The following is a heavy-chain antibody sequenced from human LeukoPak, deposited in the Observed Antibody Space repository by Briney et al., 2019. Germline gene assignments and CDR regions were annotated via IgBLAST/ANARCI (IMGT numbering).Heavy chain of an antibody. CDR1: GFTFSTYA. D-gene: IGHD6-19*01. CDR3: AKEGGIVVAGGSDY. CDR2: ISGSGGRT. V-gene: IGHV3-23*01. Sequence: GGSLRLSCAASGFTFSTYAMSWVRQAPGKGLEWVSAISGSGGRTFYADSVKGRFTISRDNSKNTLYLQMNSLRADDTAVYYCAKEGGIVVAGGSDYWGQGTLVTVSS. J-gene: IGHJ4*02.